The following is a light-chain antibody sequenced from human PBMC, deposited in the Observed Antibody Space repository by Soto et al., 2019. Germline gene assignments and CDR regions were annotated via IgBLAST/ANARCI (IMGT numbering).Light chain of an antibody. CDR3: AAWDDSLNGVL. J-gene: IGLJ2*01. CDR2: TNS. CDR1: SSNIGSNI. Sequence: QSVLTQPPSASGTPGQRVTISCSGSSSNIGSNIVNWYQQLPGVAPKLLIYTNSQRPSGVPDRFSGSKSGTSASLAISGLQSEDEADYYCAAWDDSLNGVLFGGGTKLTVL. V-gene: IGLV1-44*01.